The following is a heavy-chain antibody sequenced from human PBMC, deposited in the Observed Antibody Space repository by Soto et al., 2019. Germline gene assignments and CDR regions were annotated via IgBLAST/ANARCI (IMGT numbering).Heavy chain of an antibody. CDR3: AREKAPGYFDL. CDR2: IYYSGST. J-gene: IGHJ2*01. V-gene: IGHV4-59*01. CDR1: GGSISSYY. Sequence: QVQLQESGPGLVKPSETLSLTCTVSGGSISSYYWSWIRQPPGKGLEWIGYIYYSGSTNYNPSLKSRVTISVDTSKNQCSLKLSSVTAADTAVYYCAREKAPGYFDLWGRGTLVTVSS.